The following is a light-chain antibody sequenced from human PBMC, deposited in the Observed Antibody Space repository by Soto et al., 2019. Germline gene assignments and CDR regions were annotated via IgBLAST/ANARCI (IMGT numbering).Light chain of an antibody. CDR3: SSYTSGSTPWV. J-gene: IGLJ1*01. Sequence: QSVLTQPTSVSGSPGQSIIISCTGTSSDVGNYNYVSWYQHHPGKAPKLMICDVSDRPSGFSNRFSGSKSGNTASLTISGLQAEDEADYYCSSYTSGSTPWVFGTGTKVTVL. V-gene: IGLV2-14*03. CDR1: SSDVGNYNY. CDR2: DVS.